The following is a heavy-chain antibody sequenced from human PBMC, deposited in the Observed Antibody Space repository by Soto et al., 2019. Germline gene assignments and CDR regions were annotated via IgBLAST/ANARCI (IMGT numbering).Heavy chain of an antibody. CDR3: ARTVAGTFRLDY. J-gene: IGHJ4*02. V-gene: IGHV1-3*01. Sequence: QVQLVQSGAEVKKPGASVKVSCKASGYTFTSYAIHWVRQAPGQRLEWRGWINAGNGNTKYSQKFQGRVTITRDTSASTVYMELSSLRSEDTAVYYCARTVAGTFRLDYWGQGTLVTVSS. D-gene: IGHD6-19*01. CDR2: INAGNGNT. CDR1: GYTFTSYA.